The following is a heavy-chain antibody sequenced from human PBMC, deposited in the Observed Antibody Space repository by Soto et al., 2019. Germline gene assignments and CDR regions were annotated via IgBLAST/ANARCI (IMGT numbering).Heavy chain of an antibody. V-gene: IGHV3-23*01. Sequence: EVQLLESAGGLVQPGGSLSLSCAASGFTFSSYAMRWVRQTPGKGLEWVSAISGSGANTYYADSVKGRFTISRDNSKNTLCLQLNSLRAEDPAVYYCAKCAGSGWYPDYWGQGTLVTVSS. J-gene: IGHJ4*02. CDR2: ISGSGANT. D-gene: IGHD6-19*01. CDR3: AKCAGSGWYPDY. CDR1: GFTFSSYA.